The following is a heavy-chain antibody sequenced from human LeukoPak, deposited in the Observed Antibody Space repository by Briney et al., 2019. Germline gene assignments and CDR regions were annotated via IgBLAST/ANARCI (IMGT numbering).Heavy chain of an antibody. Sequence: PGGSLRLSCAASGFTFSNYTMNWVRKPPGKGLEWVSYISGSSSTIYYADSVKGRFTISRDNSKNTLYLQMGSLRAEDMAVYYCAREERDGYNGYWGQGTLVTVSS. CDR3: AREERDGYNGY. V-gene: IGHV3-48*01. CDR1: GFTFSNYT. J-gene: IGHJ4*02. D-gene: IGHD5-24*01. CDR2: ISGSSSTI.